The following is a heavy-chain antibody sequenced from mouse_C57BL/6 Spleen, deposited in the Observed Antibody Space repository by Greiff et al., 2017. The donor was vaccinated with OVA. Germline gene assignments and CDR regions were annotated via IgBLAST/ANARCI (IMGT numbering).Heavy chain of an antibody. CDR3: ARPYSNYAWFAY. Sequence: EVQVVESGGGLVKPGGSLKLSCAASGFTFSDYGMHWVRQAPEKGLEWVAYISRGSSTIYYADTVKGRVTISRDNAKNTLFLQMTSLRSEVTAMYDCARPYSNYAWFAYWGQGTLVTVSA. J-gene: IGHJ3*01. CDR1: GFTFSDYG. V-gene: IGHV5-17*01. CDR2: ISRGSSTI. D-gene: IGHD2-5*01.